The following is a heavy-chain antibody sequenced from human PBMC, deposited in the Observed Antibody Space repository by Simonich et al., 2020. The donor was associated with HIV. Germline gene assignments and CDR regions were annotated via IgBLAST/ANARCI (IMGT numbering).Heavy chain of an antibody. CDR2: ISYGESNK. D-gene: IGHD3-16*01. J-gene: IGHJ4*02. Sequence: QVQLVESGGGVVQPGRSLRLSCAASGFTFSSYAMHWVRQAPGKVLEWVAVISYGESNKYYADSVKGRFTNSRDNSKNTLYLKMNSLRAEDTAVYYCASGGSISSVWADDYWGQGTLVAVSS. CDR3: ASGGSISSVWADDY. V-gene: IGHV3-30*07. CDR1: GFTFSSYA.